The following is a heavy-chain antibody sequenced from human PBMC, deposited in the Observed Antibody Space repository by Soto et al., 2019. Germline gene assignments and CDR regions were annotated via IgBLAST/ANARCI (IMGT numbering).Heavy chain of an antibody. J-gene: IGHJ6*02. D-gene: IGHD3-3*01. CDR3: ARVLDYDFWSGYSPYGMDV. CDR1: GFTFSDYY. CDR2: ISSSGSTI. V-gene: IGHV3-11*01. Sequence: GGSLRLSCAASGFTFSDYYMSWIRQAPGKGLEWVSYISSSGSTIYYADSVKGRFTISRDNAKNSLYLQMNSLRAEDTAVYYCARVLDYDFWSGYSPYGMDVWGQGTTVTVSS.